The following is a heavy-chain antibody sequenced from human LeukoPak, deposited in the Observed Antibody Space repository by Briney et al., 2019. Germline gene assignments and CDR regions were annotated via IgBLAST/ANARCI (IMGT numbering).Heavy chain of an antibody. CDR1: GGSISSYY. CDR3: ARDQSLYSSGWSRPYYYYGMDV. D-gene: IGHD6-19*01. J-gene: IGHJ6*02. V-gene: IGHV4-59*01. Sequence: SETLSLTCTVSGGSISSYYWSWIRQPPGKGLEWIGYIYYSGSTNYNPSLKSRVTISVDTSKNQFSLKLSSVTAADTAVYYCARDQSLYSSGWSRPYYYYGMDVWGQGTTVTVSS. CDR2: IYYSGST.